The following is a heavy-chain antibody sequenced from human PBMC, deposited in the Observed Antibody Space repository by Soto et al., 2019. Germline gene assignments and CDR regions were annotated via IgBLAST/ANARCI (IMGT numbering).Heavy chain of an antibody. V-gene: IGHV3-11*01. CDR2: ISSSGSII. J-gene: IGHJ3*02. Sequence: SLRLSSAASGFGFSVYHMAWIRQDPGKGLEWASHISSSGSIIYYADSVKGRFTISRDNAENSLYLQMNSLRVEDTAVYYCARQGATTPAVVRHDAFDIWGQGTMVTVSS. D-gene: IGHD1-26*01. CDR3: ARQGATTPAVVRHDAFDI. CDR1: GFGFSVYH.